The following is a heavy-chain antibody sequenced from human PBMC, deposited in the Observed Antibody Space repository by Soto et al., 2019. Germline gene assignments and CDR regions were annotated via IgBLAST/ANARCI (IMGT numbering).Heavy chain of an antibody. J-gene: IGHJ6*02. D-gene: IGHD5-12*01. V-gene: IGHV4-39*01. CDR2: INHSGST. CDR3: ARGQSGYDYYYYGMDV. Sequence: SETLSLTCTVSGGSISSSSYYWGWIRQPPGKGLEWIGSINHSGSTNYNPSLKSRVTISVDTSKNQFSLKLSSVTAADTAVYYCARGQSGYDYYYYGMDVWGQGTTVTVSS. CDR1: GGSISSSSYY.